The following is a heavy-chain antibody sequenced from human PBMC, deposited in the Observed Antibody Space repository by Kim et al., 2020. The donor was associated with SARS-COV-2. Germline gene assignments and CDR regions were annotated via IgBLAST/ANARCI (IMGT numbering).Heavy chain of an antibody. CDR1: GFTFSSYA. Sequence: GGSLRLSCAASGFTFSSYAMSWVRQAPGKGLEWVSAISGSGGSTYYADSVKGRFTISRDNSKNTLYLQMNSLRAEDTAVYYCAKDRDPDGDYPNSRSYWGQGTLVTVSS. CDR2: ISGSGGST. CDR3: AKDRDPDGDYPNSRSY. V-gene: IGHV3-23*01. D-gene: IGHD4-17*01. J-gene: IGHJ4*02.